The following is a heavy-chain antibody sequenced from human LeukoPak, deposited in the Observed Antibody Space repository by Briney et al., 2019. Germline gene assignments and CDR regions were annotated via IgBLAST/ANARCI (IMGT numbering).Heavy chain of an antibody. CDR3: ARGHCSSTSCYAFDY. CDR1: GGSISSSSYY. Sequence: PSETLSLTCTVSGGSISSSSYYWGWIRQPPGKGLEWIGSIYYSGSTYYNPSLKSRVTISVDTSKNQFSLKLSSVTAADTAVYYCARGHCSSTSCYAFDYWGQGTLVTVSS. V-gene: IGHV4-39*01. J-gene: IGHJ4*02. CDR2: IYYSGST. D-gene: IGHD2-2*01.